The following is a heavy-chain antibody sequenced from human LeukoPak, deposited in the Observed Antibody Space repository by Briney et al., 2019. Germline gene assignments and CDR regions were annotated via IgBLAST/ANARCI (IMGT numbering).Heavy chain of an antibody. J-gene: IGHJ4*02. V-gene: IGHV3-11*01. CDR2: ISRIGSNI. D-gene: IGHD3-9*01. CDR3: ARPADKLDLLRYFDWLLSQVDY. Sequence: GGSLRLSCVASGFTFSDYYMSWIRQAPGKGLEWVSYISRIGSNIYYADSVKGRFTISRDNAKNSLYLQMNSLRAEDTAVYYCARPADKLDLLRYFDWLLSQVDYWGQGTLVTVSS. CDR1: GFTFSDYY.